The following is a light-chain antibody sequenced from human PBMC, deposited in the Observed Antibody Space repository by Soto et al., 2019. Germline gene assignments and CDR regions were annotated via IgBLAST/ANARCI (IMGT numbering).Light chain of an antibody. CDR2: GAS. Sequence: EIVMTQSPATLSVSPGERATLSCRASQSVSSNLAWYQQKPGQAPRLLIYGASTRATCIPARFSGSGSGTEFTLTISSLQYEDFAVYYCQQYNNWPITFGGGTKVDIK. J-gene: IGKJ4*01. CDR3: QQYNNWPIT. V-gene: IGKV3-15*01. CDR1: QSVSSN.